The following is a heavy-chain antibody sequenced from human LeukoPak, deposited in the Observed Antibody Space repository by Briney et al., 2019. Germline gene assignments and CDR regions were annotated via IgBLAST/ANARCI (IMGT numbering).Heavy chain of an antibody. CDR3: GRRGGEYGSGSEWFDP. J-gene: IGHJ5*02. V-gene: IGHV4-39*01. CDR2: IYYSGST. CDR1: GGSISSSSYY. D-gene: IGHD3-10*01. Sequence: SSETLSLTCTVSGGSISSSSYYWGWIRQPPGKGLEWIGSIYYSGSTYYNPSLKSRVTISVDTSKNQFSLKLSSVTAADTAVYYCGRRGGEYGSGSEWFDPWGQGTLVTVSS.